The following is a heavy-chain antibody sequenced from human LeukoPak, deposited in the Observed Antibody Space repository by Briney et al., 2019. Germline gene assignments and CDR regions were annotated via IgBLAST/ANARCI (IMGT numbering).Heavy chain of an antibody. D-gene: IGHD1-7*01. V-gene: IGHV1-8*03. CDR1: GYTFTSYD. CDR3: ARPKKELNYYYMDV. J-gene: IGHJ6*03. Sequence: GASVKVSCKASGYTFTSYDINWVRQATGQGLEWMGWMNPNSGNTGYAQKFQGRVTITTDESTSTAYMELSSLRSEDTAVYYCARPKKELNYYYMDVWGKGTTVTVSS. CDR2: MNPNSGNT.